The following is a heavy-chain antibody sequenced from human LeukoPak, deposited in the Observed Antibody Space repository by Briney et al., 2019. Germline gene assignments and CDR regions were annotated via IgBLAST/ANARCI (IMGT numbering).Heavy chain of an antibody. V-gene: IGHV4-59*01. CDR2: IYYSGST. D-gene: IGHD5-18*01. CDR3: ARVDTAILPYFDY. Sequence: SETPSLTCTVSGGSISSYYWSWIRQPPGKGLEWIGYIYYSGSTNYNPSLKSRVTISVDTSKNQFSLKLSSVTAADTAVYYCARVDTAILPYFDYWGQGTLVTVSS. CDR1: GGSISSYY. J-gene: IGHJ4*02.